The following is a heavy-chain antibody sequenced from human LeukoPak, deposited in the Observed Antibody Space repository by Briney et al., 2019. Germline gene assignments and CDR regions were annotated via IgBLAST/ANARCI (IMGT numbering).Heavy chain of an antibody. J-gene: IGHJ3*02. V-gene: IGHV3-7*01. Sequence: GGSLRLSCAASGFTFTSYWMTWVRRAPGKGLEWVANINQDGSEKYYVDSVKGRFTISRDNAKNSLHLQMNSLRAEDTAVYYCASLFTGSGSFYRDAFDIWGQGTTVTVSS. CDR2: INQDGSEK. D-gene: IGHD3-10*01. CDR3: ASLFTGSGSFYRDAFDI. CDR1: GFTFTSYW.